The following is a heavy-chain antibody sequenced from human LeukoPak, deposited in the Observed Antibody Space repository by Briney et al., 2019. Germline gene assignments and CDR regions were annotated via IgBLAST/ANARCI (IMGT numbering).Heavy chain of an antibody. Sequence: GGSLRLSCAASGFAFSSYWMHWVRQAPGKGLVWVSRINSDGSSTSYADSVKGRFTISRDNAKNTLYLQMNSLRAEDTAVYYCARDYYDSSGYYYLWGQGTLVTVSS. CDR1: GFAFSSYW. CDR3: ARDYYDSSGYYYL. D-gene: IGHD3-22*01. J-gene: IGHJ4*02. CDR2: INSDGSST. V-gene: IGHV3-74*01.